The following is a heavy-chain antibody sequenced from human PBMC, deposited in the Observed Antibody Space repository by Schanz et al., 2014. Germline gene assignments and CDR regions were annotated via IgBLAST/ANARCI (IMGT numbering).Heavy chain of an antibody. Sequence: LVESGGGVVQPGRSLRLSCAASGFTFSSYGMHWVRQVPGKGLEWVAVISYDGSHKDYADSVKGRFTISRDNAKNSLYLEMTSLRGEDTAVYYCARENLNWEAFDIWGQGTVVTVSS. J-gene: IGHJ3*02. D-gene: IGHD7-27*01. CDR2: ISYDGSHK. V-gene: IGHV3-30*19. CDR3: ARENLNWEAFDI. CDR1: GFTFSSYG.